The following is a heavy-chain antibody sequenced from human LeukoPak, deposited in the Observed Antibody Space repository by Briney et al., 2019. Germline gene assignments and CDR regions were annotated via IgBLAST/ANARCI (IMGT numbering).Heavy chain of an antibody. CDR3: ARTTTRGTDAFDI. CDR2: IYPGDSDT. Sequence: GESLKISCKGSGYSFTSYWIGWGRQMPGKGLEGLGIIYPGDSDTRYSPSFQGQVTISADKSISTAYLQWSSLKASDTAMYYCARTTTRGTDAFDIWGQGTMVTVSS. D-gene: IGHD3-16*01. J-gene: IGHJ3*02. CDR1: GYSFTSYW. V-gene: IGHV5-51*01.